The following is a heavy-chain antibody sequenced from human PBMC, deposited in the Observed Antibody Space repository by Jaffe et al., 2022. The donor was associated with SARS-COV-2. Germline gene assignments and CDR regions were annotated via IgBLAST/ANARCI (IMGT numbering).Heavy chain of an antibody. J-gene: IGHJ4*02. D-gene: IGHD3-22*01. Sequence: EVQLVESGGGLVQPGRSLRLSCAASGFTFEDYAMHWVRQAPGKGLEWVSGISWNSGRIGYADSVKGRFTISRDNAKNSLYLEMNSLRAEDTALYSCAKGLYYDGTGQVDYWGQGTLVTVSS. CDR3: AKGLYYDGTGQVDY. V-gene: IGHV3-9*01. CDR2: ISWNSGRI. CDR1: GFTFEDYA.